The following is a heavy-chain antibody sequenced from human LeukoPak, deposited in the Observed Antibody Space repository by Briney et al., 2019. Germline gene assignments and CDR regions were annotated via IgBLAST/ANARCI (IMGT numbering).Heavy chain of an antibody. CDR2: ISSSGSTI. Sequence: GGTLRLSCAASGFTFSGFAMSWIRQAPGKGLEWVSYISSSGSTIYYADSVKGRFTISRDNAKNSLYLQMNSLRAEDTAVYYCARVYGSGSYSTNWGQGTLVTVSS. J-gene: IGHJ4*02. CDR3: ARVYGSGSYSTN. CDR1: GFTFSGFA. V-gene: IGHV3-11*04. D-gene: IGHD3-10*01.